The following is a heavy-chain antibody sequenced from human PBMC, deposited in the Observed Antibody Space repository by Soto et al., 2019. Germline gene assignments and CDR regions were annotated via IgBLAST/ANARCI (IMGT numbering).Heavy chain of an antibody. CDR1: GFDFGDYY. V-gene: IGHV3-11*01. J-gene: IGHJ4*02. D-gene: IGHD6-13*01. CDR3: VRPYYSSSWFPFDR. CDR2: IDSGDGTT. Sequence: XGSLRLSCTGSGFDFGDYYMSWIRQAPGKGLEWVSYIDSGDGTTYYTDSVKGRFTISRDNAKKTVYLQMSSLRVEDTALYYCVRPYYSSSWFPFDRWGQGTLVTVSS.